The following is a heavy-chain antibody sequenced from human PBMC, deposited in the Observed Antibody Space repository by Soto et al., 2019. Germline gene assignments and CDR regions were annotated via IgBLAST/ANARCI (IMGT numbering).Heavy chain of an antibody. CDR3: ANEIRPNDY. CDR1: GLPFSSHA. J-gene: IGHJ4*02. CDR2: ISISGGNT. Sequence: EVQLLASGGGLVQPGGSLRLSCAASGLPFSSHAMSWVRQAPGKGLEWVSISISGGNTYYADSVRGRFTISRDNSKNTLYLHMNSLTAEDTAIYYCANEIRPNDYWGQGTLVTVSS. D-gene: IGHD4-17*01. V-gene: IGHV3-23*01.